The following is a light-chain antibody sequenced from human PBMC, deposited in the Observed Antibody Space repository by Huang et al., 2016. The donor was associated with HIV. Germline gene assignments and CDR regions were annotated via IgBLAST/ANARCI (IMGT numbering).Light chain of an antibody. CDR1: QSVSSN. V-gene: IGKV3-15*01. Sequence: EIVMTQSPATLSVSPGERATLSCRASQSVSSNLAWYKQTPGQAPRLLIYGAATRATGIPARFSGSGSGTEFTLTISSLQSEDFAVYYCQQYNNWPPLITFGQGTRLEIK. CDR3: QQYNNWPPLIT. J-gene: IGKJ5*01. CDR2: GAA.